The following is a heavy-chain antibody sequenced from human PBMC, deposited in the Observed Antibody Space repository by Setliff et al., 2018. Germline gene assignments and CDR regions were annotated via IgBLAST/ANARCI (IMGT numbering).Heavy chain of an antibody. D-gene: IGHD6-19*01. Sequence: SLRLSCAASGFTFKNNGMNWVRQAPGKGLEWVSGINWDGRSIGYADSVKGRFTISRDNAKNSLYLQMNSLRVEDMALYHCVRLGTVAAGDWGQGTLVTVSS. J-gene: IGHJ4*02. CDR3: VRLGTVAAGD. V-gene: IGHV3-20*01. CDR2: INWDGRSI. CDR1: GFTFKNNG.